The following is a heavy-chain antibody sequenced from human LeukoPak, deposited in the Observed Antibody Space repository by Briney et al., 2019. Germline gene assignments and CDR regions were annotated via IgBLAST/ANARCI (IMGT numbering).Heavy chain of an antibody. D-gene: IGHD3-22*01. J-gene: IGHJ3*02. CDR3: AKRPRDTSGYYLGAFDI. CDR2: ISASGVTT. CDR1: GFTFSNYA. Sequence: GGSLRLSCAASGFTFSNYAMTCVRQAPGKGLEWVSGISASGVTTYYADSVKGRFTISRDNSKNTLYLQMNSLRAEDTAVYYCAKRPRDTSGYYLGAFDIWGQGTMVTVSS. V-gene: IGHV3-23*01.